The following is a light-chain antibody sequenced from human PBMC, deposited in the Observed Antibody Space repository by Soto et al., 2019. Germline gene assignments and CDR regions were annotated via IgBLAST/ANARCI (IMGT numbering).Light chain of an antibody. Sequence: DIVLTQSSLSLPATPGEPASISCRSSQSLLHSDGYNYLDWYMQKPGQSPQLLIYSGSHRASGVPDRFSGSGSGTDFTLKISRVEAEDVGVYYCMQSIQAPVTFGGGTKLEIK. V-gene: IGKV2-28*01. CDR1: QSLLHSDGYNY. CDR2: SGS. CDR3: MQSIQAPVT. J-gene: IGKJ4*01.